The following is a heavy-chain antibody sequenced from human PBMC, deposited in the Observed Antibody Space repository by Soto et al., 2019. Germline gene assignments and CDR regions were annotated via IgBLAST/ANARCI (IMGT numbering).Heavy chain of an antibody. V-gene: IGHV3-48*01. CDR1: VFTFSSES. Sequence: WWSLRLCCSASVFTFSSESMIWRRQAPGKGLEWVSFISRTSNVIYYVDSVKGRFTTSRDNGKNLLFLQMNDLRGEGTAVYYCARGTYYSGDNGYYYFDSWGKGTLVTVSS. CDR3: ARGTYYSGDNGYYYFDS. J-gene: IGHJ4*02. CDR2: ISRTSNVI. D-gene: IGHD3-3*01.